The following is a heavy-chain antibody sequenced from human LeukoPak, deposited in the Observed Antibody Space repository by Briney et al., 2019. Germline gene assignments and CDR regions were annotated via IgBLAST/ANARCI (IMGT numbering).Heavy chain of an antibody. CDR2: IYYTGIT. D-gene: IGHD2-8*01. CDR3: ARHIYCINGVCSDY. Sequence: SETLSLTCTVSGGSISSYSWSWIRQPPGKGLEWIGYIYYTGITNYNPSLKSRVTISVDTSKNQFSLKLSSVTAADTAVYYCARHIYCINGVCSDYRGQGTLVTVSS. CDR1: GGSISSYS. J-gene: IGHJ4*02. V-gene: IGHV4-59*08.